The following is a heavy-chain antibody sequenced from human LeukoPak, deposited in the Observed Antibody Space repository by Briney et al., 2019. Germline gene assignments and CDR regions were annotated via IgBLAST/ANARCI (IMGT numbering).Heavy chain of an antibody. Sequence: ASVKVSCKASGYTFTGYYMHWVRQAPGQGLEWMGWINPNSGGTNYAQKFQGGVTMTRDTSISTAYMELSRLRSDDTAVYYCARDEGGDGYNYNWFDPWGQGTLVTVSS. CDR3: ARDEGGDGYNYNWFDP. V-gene: IGHV1-2*02. CDR1: GYTFTGYY. D-gene: IGHD5-24*01. J-gene: IGHJ5*02. CDR2: INPNSGGT.